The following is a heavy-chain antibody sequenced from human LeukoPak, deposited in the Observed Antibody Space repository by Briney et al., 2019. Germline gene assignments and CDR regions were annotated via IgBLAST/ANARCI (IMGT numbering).Heavy chain of an antibody. CDR1: GYTFTGYY. Sequence: GASVKVSCKASGYTFTGYYMHWVRQAPGQGLEWMGWINPNSGGTNYAQKFQGWVTMTRDTSISTAYMELSRLRSDDTAVYYCARDRIAVAGPKPKPGPDAFDIWGQGTLVTVSS. J-gene: IGHJ4*02. CDR2: INPNSGGT. D-gene: IGHD6-19*01. CDR3: ARDRIAVAGPKPKPGPDAFDI. V-gene: IGHV1-2*04.